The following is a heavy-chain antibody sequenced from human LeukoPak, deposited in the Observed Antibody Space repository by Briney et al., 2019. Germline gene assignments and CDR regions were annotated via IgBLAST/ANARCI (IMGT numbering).Heavy chain of an antibody. V-gene: IGHV1-2*06. J-gene: IGHJ4*02. Sequence: ASVKVSCKASGYTFTGYYMHWVRQAPGQGLEWMGRINPNSGGTNYAQKFQGRGTMTRDTSISTAYMELSRLRSDDTAVYYCARELVKQLVWDYWGQGTLVTVSS. CDR1: GYTFTGYY. CDR2: INPNSGGT. D-gene: IGHD6-13*01. CDR3: ARELVKQLVWDY.